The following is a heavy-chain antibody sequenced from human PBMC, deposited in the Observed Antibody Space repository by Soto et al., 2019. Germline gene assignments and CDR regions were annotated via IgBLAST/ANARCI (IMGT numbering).Heavy chain of an antibody. D-gene: IGHD6-6*01. V-gene: IGHV3-30-3*01. Sequence: GGSLRLSCAASGFTFSSYAMHWVRQAPGKGLEWVAVISYDGSNKYYADSVKGRFTISRDNSKNTLYLQMNSLRAEDTAVYYCARVKVAARPGSYYYYGMDVWGQGTTVTVS. CDR2: ISYDGSNK. CDR3: ARVKVAARPGSYYYYGMDV. J-gene: IGHJ6*02. CDR1: GFTFSSYA.